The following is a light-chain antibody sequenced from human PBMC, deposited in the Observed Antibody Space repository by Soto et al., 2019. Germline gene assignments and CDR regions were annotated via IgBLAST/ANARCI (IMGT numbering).Light chain of an antibody. CDR2: END. CDR1: TSNIRNNY. Sequence: QSALTQPPSVSAAPGQKVTISCSGSTSNIRNNYVSWYQQLPGTAPKLLIYENDKRPSGIPDRFSGSKSGASATLGITGLQTGDEADDYCGTWDTSLSSGVFGGGTKVTVL. CDR3: GTWDTSLSSGV. V-gene: IGLV1-51*02. J-gene: IGLJ3*02.